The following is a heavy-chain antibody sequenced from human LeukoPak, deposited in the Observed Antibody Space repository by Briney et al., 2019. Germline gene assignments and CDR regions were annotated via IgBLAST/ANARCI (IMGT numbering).Heavy chain of an antibody. D-gene: IGHD2-8*01. CDR2: IQYDGSNE. CDR1: GFTFSSYG. J-gene: IGHJ4*02. Sequence: GGSLRLSCAASGFTFSSYGMHWVRQAPGKGLEWVAYIQYDGSNEQYADSVKGRFSISRDSSKNILYLQLNSLRAEDTAVYYCARDPVIDCTNGVCYTGNFGYFDYWGQGTLVTVSS. CDR3: ARDPVIDCTNGVCYTGNFGYFDY. V-gene: IGHV3-30*02.